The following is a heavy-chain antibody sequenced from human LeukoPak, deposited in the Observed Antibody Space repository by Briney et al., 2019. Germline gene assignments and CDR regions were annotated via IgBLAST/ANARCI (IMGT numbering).Heavy chain of an antibody. V-gene: IGHV1-18*01. J-gene: IGHJ3*02. CDR2: IGTYNGDT. CDR3: ARDRGYNPDTFDI. CDR1: GYTFTSYG. Sequence: ASVKVSCMASGYTFTSYGVSWVQQAPGQGLEWMGWIGTYNGDTNYAQNLQGRVTMTTDTSTRTAYMELRSLRSDDTAVYYCARDRGYNPDTFDIWGQGTMVTVSS. D-gene: IGHD5-24*01.